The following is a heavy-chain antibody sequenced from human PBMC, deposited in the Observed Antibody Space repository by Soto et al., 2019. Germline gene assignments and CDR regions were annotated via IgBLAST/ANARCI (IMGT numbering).Heavy chain of an antibody. J-gene: IGHJ6*02. Sequence: SETLSLTCTVSVDSITSGTYYWSWIRQPPGKGLEWVGFVFHSGTTFYNPSLKSRVLMSADTSKNQFSLNVRSLTAADTAVYYCARARGYCTGASCSLFYFYGLDVWGQGTTVTVSS. D-gene: IGHD2-8*02. CDR3: ARARGYCTGASCSLFYFYGLDV. CDR1: VDSITSGTYY. V-gene: IGHV4-30-4*01. CDR2: VFHSGTT.